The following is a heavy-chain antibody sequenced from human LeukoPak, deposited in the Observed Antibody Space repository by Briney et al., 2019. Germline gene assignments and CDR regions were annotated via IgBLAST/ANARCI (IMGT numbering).Heavy chain of an antibody. V-gene: IGHV3-20*01. CDR2: INWNGGST. J-gene: IGHJ6*02. Sequence: GGSLRLSCAASGFTFSSYAMSWVRQAPGKGLEWVSGINWNGGSTGYADSVKGRFTISRDNAKNSLYLQMNSLRAEDTALYHCARGRTTKYCSSTSCSYYYYGMDVWGQGTTVTVSS. CDR1: GFTFSSYA. CDR3: ARGRTTKYCSSTSCSYYYYGMDV. D-gene: IGHD2-2*01.